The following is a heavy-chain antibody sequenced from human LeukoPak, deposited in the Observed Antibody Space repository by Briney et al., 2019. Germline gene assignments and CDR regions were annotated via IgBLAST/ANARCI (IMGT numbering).Heavy chain of an antibody. Sequence: PGGSLRLSCAASGFTFSNYAMSWVRQAPGKGLEWVSAINSGAGYTYYADSVKGRFTISRDNSKNTLYLQINSLRADDMAVYYCAIGHDQWAAGTLPGDYWGQGTLVTVSS. CDR3: AIGHDQWAAGTLPGDY. D-gene: IGHD6-13*01. CDR2: INSGAGYT. V-gene: IGHV3-23*01. CDR1: GFTFSNYA. J-gene: IGHJ4*02.